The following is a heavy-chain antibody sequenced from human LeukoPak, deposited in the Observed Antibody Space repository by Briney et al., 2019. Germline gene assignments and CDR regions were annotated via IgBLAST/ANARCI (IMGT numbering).Heavy chain of an antibody. Sequence: ASVNVSCKASGYTFTGYYMHWVRQAPGQGLEWMGWINPNSGGTNYAQKFQGRVTMTRDTSISTAYMELSRLRSDDTAVYYCASELIGADNWFDPWGQGTLVTVSS. V-gene: IGHV1-2*02. CDR1: GYTFTGYY. J-gene: IGHJ5*02. CDR3: ASELIGADNWFDP. CDR2: INPNSGGT. D-gene: IGHD7-27*01.